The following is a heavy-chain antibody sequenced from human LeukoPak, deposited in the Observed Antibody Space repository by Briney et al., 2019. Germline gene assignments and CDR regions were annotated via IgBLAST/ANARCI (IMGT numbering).Heavy chain of an antibody. CDR1: GGSISSYY. D-gene: IGHD1-26*01. Sequence: SETLSLTCTVSGGSISSYYWSWIRQPPGKGLEWIGYIYYSGSTNYNPSLKSRVTISVDTSKNQFSLKLSSVTAADTAVYYCARDRVGALDYWGQGTLVTVSS. V-gene: IGHV4-59*01. J-gene: IGHJ4*02. CDR3: ARDRVGALDY. CDR2: IYYSGST.